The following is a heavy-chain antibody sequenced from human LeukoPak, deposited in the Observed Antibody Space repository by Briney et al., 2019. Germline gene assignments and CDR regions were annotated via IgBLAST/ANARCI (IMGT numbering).Heavy chain of an antibody. CDR3: ARRSGSSWSSFDY. D-gene: IGHD6-13*01. J-gene: IGHJ4*02. Sequence: GGSLRLSCAASGFTVSSNYMSWVRQAPGKGLEWVSGISGFGGSTYYAPSVKGRLTISRDNFGNMLYLHLDSLRVEDTAIYYCARRSGSSWSSFDYWGQGALVTVSS. CDR1: GFTVSSNY. CDR2: ISGFGGST. V-gene: IGHV3-53*01.